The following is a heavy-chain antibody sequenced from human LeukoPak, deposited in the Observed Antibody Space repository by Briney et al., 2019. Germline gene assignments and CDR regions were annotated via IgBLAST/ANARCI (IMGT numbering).Heavy chain of an antibody. CDR3: ARVGYSGYDDGDDY. CDR1: GFTISSYE. D-gene: IGHD5-12*01. CDR2: ISSSGSTI. J-gene: IGHJ4*02. V-gene: IGHV3-48*03. Sequence: GGSLRLSCAASGFTISSYEMNWVRQAPGKGLEWVSYISSSGSTIYYADSVKGRFTISRDNAKNSLYLQMNSLRAEDTAVYYCARVGYSGYDDGDDYWGQGTLVTVSS.